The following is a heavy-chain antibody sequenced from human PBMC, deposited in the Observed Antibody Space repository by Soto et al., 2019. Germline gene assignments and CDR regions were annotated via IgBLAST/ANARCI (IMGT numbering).Heavy chain of an antibody. Sequence: GASVKVSCKVSGYTFTGYYMHWVRQAPGQGLEWMGWINPNSGGTNYAQKFQGRVTMTRDTSISTAYMELSRLRSDDTAVYYCAMRSHHSSSASSDYWGQGTLVTVSS. V-gene: IGHV1-2*02. CDR1: GYTFTGYY. CDR3: AMRSHHSSSASSDY. D-gene: IGHD6-6*01. J-gene: IGHJ4*02. CDR2: INPNSGGT.